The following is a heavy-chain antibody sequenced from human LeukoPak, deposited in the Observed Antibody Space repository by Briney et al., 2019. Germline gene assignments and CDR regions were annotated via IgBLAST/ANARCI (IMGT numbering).Heavy chain of an antibody. D-gene: IGHD3-10*02. CDR3: ARRLVRGACFDY. CDR2: IYHSGST. Sequence: SETLSLTCAVSGGSISGSTYSRSWIRQPPGKGLEWIGYIYHSGSTYYNPSLKSRVTISVDTSMNQFSLKLSSVTAADTAVYYCARRLVRGACFDYWGQGTLVTVSS. V-gene: IGHV4-30-2*01. J-gene: IGHJ4*02. CDR1: GGSISGSTYS.